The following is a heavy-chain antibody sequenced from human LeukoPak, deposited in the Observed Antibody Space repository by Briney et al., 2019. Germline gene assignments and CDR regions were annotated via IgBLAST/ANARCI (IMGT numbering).Heavy chain of an antibody. CDR3: ASLYCTNGVCYRLQFDY. V-gene: IGHV4-34*01. CDR1: DGSFSGYY. J-gene: IGHJ4*02. CDR2: INHSGST. D-gene: IGHD2-8*01. Sequence: PSEPLSLTCAVYDGSFSGYYWRWTRQPPGKGLEWIGEINHSGSTNYNPSLKSRVTISVDTSKNQFSLKLSSVTAADTAVYYCASLYCTNGVCYRLQFDYWGQGTLVTVSS.